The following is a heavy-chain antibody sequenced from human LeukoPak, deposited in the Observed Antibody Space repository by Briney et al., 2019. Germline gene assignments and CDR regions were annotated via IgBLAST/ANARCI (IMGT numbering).Heavy chain of an antibody. CDR2: INSDGSTT. J-gene: IGHJ4*02. V-gene: IGHV3-74*01. D-gene: IGHD1-26*01. Sequence: PGGSLRLSCAASGFTFSSHWMHWVRHAPGKGLAWVSRINSDGSTTTYADSVKGRFTISRDNANNTLYLQMNSLRAEDTAVYYCARERDSGGYRDDYWGQGTLVTVSS. CDR1: GFTFSSHW. CDR3: ARERDSGGYRDDY.